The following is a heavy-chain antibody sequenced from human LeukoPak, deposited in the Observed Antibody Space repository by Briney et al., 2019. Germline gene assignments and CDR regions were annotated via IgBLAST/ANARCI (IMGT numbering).Heavy chain of an antibody. CDR1: GLTFSSYW. D-gene: IGHD3-3*01. CDR3: ARGPRITIFGVVITSTYYFDY. V-gene: IGHV3-7*01. Sequence: PGESLRLSCAASGLTFSSYWMSWVRQAPGKGLEWVANIKQDGSEKYYVDSVKGRFTISRDNAKNSLYLQMNSLRAEDTAVYYCARGPRITIFGVVITSTYYFDYWGQGTLVTVSS. CDR2: IKQDGSEK. J-gene: IGHJ4*02.